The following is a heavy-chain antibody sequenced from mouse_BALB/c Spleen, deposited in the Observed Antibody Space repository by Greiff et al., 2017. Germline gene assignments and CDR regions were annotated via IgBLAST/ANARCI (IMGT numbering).Heavy chain of an antibody. Sequence: QVHVQQPGAELVKPGTSVKLSCKASGYNFTSYWINWVKLRPGQGLEWIGDIYPGSGSTNYNEKFKSKATLTVDTSSSTAYMQLSSLASEDSALYYCARVHYGFYAMDYWGQGTSVTVSS. D-gene: IGHD2-2*01. V-gene: IGHV1-55*01. CDR1: GYNFTSYW. J-gene: IGHJ4*01. CDR3: ARVHYGFYAMDY. CDR2: IYPGSGST.